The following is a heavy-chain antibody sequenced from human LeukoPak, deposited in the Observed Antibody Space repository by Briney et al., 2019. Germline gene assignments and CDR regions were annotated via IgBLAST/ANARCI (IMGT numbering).Heavy chain of an antibody. V-gene: IGHV1-18*01. CDR2: ISAYNGNT. CDR3: AALGFLEWLSSDAFDI. Sequence: ASVKVSCKASGYTFTSYGISWVRQAPGQGLEWMGWISAYNGNTNYAQKLQGRVTMTRDTSTSTVYMELSSLRSEDTAVYYCAALGFLEWLSSDAFDIWGQGTMVTVSS. CDR1: GYTFTSYG. J-gene: IGHJ3*02. D-gene: IGHD3-3*01.